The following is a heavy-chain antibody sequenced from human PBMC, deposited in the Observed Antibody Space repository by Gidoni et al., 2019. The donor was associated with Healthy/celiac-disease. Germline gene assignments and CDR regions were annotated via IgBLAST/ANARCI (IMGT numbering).Heavy chain of an antibody. Sequence: EVQLVESGGGLIQPGGSLRLSCAASGFPASSNYMSWVRQAPGKGLEWVSVIYRGGSTYYADSVKGRFTISRDNSKNTLYLQMNSLRAEDTAVYYCARARSPAWGGPSNDAFDIWGQGTMVTVSS. J-gene: IGHJ3*02. V-gene: IGHV3-53*01. D-gene: IGHD2-21*01. CDR1: GFPASSNY. CDR3: ARARSPAWGGPSNDAFDI. CDR2: IYRGGST.